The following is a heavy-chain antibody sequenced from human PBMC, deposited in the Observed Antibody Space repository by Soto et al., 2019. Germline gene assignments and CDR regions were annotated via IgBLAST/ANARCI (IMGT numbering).Heavy chain of an antibody. V-gene: IGHV4-34*01. CDR2: INHIGST. D-gene: IGHD6-6*01. CDR1: GGSFSGYY. CDR3: ARGDNSSSSPFDY. Sequence: SETLSLTCAVYGGSFSGYYWSWIRQPPGKGLEWIGEINHIGSTNYNPSLKSRVTISVDTSKNQFSLKLSSVTAADTAVYYCARGDNSSSSPFDYWGQGTLVTVSS. J-gene: IGHJ4*02.